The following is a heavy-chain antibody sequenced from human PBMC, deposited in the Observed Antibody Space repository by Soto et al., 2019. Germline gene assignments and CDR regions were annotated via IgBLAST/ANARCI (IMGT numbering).Heavy chain of an antibody. D-gene: IGHD6-6*01. CDR1: GYTFSSYD. CDR2: MNPNSGHA. CDR3: ARRISSSTYYYYLDV. J-gene: IGHJ6*03. V-gene: IGHV1-8*01. Sequence: QVQLVQSGAEVKKPGASVKVSCKASGYTFSSYDIIWVRQATGQGLEWMGWMNPNSGHAGFAQKFQGRVTLTRNTSISTAYMELSSLRSEDTAVYFCARRISSSTYYYYLDVWGKGTTVTVSS.